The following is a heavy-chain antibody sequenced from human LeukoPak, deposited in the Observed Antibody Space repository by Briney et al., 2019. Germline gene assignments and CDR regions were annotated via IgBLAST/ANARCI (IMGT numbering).Heavy chain of an antibody. CDR3: ARDERSVAAGSLGYFDY. J-gene: IGHJ4*02. Sequence: ASGKVSCKASAYTFSNFGISLVRQAPGQGLEWMGWISGGNGETNTAPRLQGRITMTTDTSTNTAYMEVRAVRPDDTAMYYCARDERSVAAGSLGYFDYWGQGTLVTVSS. CDR2: ISGGNGET. V-gene: IGHV1-18*01. CDR1: AYTFSNFG. D-gene: IGHD6-13*01.